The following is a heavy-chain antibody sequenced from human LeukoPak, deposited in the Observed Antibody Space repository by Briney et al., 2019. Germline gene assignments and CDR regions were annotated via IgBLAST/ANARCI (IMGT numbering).Heavy chain of an antibody. CDR2: IRGSGGST. Sequence: PGGSLRLSCAASGFTFSSYAMSWVRQAPGKGLEWVSGIRGSGGSTNYADSVKGRFTISRDNSKNTLYLQMNSLRAEDTAVYYCAKVYSSGWRDAFDIWGQGTMVTVSS. CDR3: AKVYSSGWRDAFDI. J-gene: IGHJ3*02. V-gene: IGHV3-23*01. CDR1: GFTFSSYA. D-gene: IGHD6-19*01.